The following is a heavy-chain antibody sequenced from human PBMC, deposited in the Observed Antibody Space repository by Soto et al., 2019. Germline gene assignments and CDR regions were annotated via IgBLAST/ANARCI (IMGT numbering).Heavy chain of an antibody. Sequence: QGQLVQSGPEVKKPGASVKVSCKASGYTFSRYGISWVRQAPGQGLEWMGWVSGYNGDTKYAQKVLGRVSMTIATSTSTAYMELRSLTSDDAAKYYCAKNGQPPYYYYGMDVWGQGTTVTVSS. V-gene: IGHV1-18*01. D-gene: IGHD2-8*01. CDR1: GYTFSRYG. CDR3: AKNGQPPYYYYGMDV. J-gene: IGHJ6*02. CDR2: VSGYNGDT.